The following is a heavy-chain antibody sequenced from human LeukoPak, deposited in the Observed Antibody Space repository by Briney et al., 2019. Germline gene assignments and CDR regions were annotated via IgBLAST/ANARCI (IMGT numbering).Heavy chain of an antibody. CDR3: ARDIYFYGDYVIDY. D-gene: IGHD4-17*01. CDR2: IWYDGSNK. J-gene: IGHJ4*02. Sequence: GVSLRLSCAASGFTFSNYAMHWVRQAPGKGLEWVAVIWYDGSNKYYADSVRGRFTISRDNSKNTLYLQMNSLRAEDTAVYYCARDIYFYGDYVIDYWGQGTLVTVSS. V-gene: IGHV3-33*01. CDR1: GFTFSNYA.